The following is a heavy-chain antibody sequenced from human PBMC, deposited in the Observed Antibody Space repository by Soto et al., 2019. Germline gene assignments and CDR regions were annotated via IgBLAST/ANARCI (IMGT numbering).Heavy chain of an antibody. D-gene: IGHD6-13*01. CDR3: ARLAAGTRAFDI. CDR2: IYYSGST. Sequence: SETLSLTCTVSGGSISSYCWSWIRQPPGKGLEWIGYIYYSGSTNYNPSLKSRVTISVDTSKNQFSLKLSSVTAADTAVYYCARLAAGTRAFDIWGQATMVTVSS. V-gene: IGHV4-59*01. J-gene: IGHJ3*02. CDR1: GGSISSYC.